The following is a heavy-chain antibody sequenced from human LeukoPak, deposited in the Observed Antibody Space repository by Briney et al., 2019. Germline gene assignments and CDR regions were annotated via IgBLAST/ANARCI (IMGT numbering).Heavy chain of an antibody. J-gene: IGHJ4*02. V-gene: IGHV6-1*01. D-gene: IGHD6-19*01. Sequence: SQTLSLTCVVSGDSVSSKNGAWNWIRQSPSGGLEWLGRTYYRSKRYNDYAESMEGRMTISQDTSKNQYSLHLNSVTPDDTAVYYCARDFGTTGWHTFDYWGQGTLVTVSS. CDR3: ARDFGTTGWHTFDY. CDR2: TYYRSKRYN. CDR1: GDSVSSKNGA.